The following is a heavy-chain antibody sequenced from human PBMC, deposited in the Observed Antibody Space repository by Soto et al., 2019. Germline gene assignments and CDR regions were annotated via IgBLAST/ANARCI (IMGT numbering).Heavy chain of an antibody. Sequence: EVQLVESGGDLVQPGGSLRLSCAASGFTFTGHWMHWVRQVPGKGLVWVARINTEGDITNYADSVKGRFTISRDSATNTVYLQMNGLGVDDTSVYFCAREAGYCSTTSCYRRAFDTWGQGTMVTVSS. CDR1: GFTFTGHW. V-gene: IGHV3-74*01. CDR2: INTEGDIT. CDR3: AREAGYCSTTSCYRRAFDT. J-gene: IGHJ3*02. D-gene: IGHD2-2*01.